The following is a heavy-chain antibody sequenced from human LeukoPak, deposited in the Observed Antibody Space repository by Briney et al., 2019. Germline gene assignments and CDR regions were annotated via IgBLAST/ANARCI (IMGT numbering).Heavy chain of an antibody. CDR2: ISGTGNST. D-gene: IGHD6-19*01. CDR1: GFTFSRFA. V-gene: IGHV3-23*01. J-gene: IGHJ4*02. Sequence: GGSLRLSCVASGFTFSRFAMSWVRQAPGKGLEWVSGISGTGNSTYYADSVKGRLTISRDNSKNTLYLQMHSLRADDTAVYYCAKKIKAAHYSSGCFDYWGQGALVTVSS. CDR3: AKKIKAAHYSSGCFDY.